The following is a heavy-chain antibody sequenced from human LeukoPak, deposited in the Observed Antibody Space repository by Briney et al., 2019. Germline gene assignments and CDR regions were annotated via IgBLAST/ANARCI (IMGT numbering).Heavy chain of an antibody. D-gene: IGHD3-10*01. Sequence: PSETLSLTCTVSGVSISNYYWSWIRQPPGKGLEWIGSIYYSGSTNYNPSLKSRVTISIDTSKNQFSLKLSSVTAADTAVYYCARDPSYYYGSGSYYEGDVFDIWGQGTMVTVSS. CDR3: ARDPSYYYGSGSYYEGDVFDI. CDR1: GVSISNYY. V-gene: IGHV4-59*13. J-gene: IGHJ3*02. CDR2: IYYSGST.